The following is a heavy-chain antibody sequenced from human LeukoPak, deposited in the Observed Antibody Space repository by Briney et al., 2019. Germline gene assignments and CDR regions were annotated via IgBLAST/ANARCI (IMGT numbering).Heavy chain of an antibody. CDR1: KFTVSSKY. CDR2: IYSGGST. D-gene: IGHD5-12*01. V-gene: IGHV3-53*01. Sequence: PGGSLRLSCAASKFTVSSKYMSWVRQAPGKGLEWVSVIYSGGSTYYADSVKGRFTISRDNSKNTLYLQMNSLRAEDTAVYYCVWLRSPFDYWGQGTLVTVSS. J-gene: IGHJ4*02. CDR3: VWLRSPFDY.